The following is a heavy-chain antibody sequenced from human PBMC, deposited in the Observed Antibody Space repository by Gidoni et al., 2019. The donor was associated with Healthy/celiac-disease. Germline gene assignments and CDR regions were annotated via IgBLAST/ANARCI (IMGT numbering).Heavy chain of an antibody. D-gene: IGHD2-2*01. CDR2: INHSGST. Sequence: QVQLQQWGAGLLKPSETLSLTCAVYGGSFRGYYCSWIRQPPGKGLEWIGEINHSGSTNYNPSLKSRVTISVDTSKNQFSLKLSSVTAADTAVYYCARGGRDCSSTSCYRRGGRLRDYYMDVWGKGTTVTVSS. CDR3: ARGGRDCSSTSCYRRGGRLRDYYMDV. J-gene: IGHJ6*03. CDR1: GGSFRGYY. V-gene: IGHV4-34*01.